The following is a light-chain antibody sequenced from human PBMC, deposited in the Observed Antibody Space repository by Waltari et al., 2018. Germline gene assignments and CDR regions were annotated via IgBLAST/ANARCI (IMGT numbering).Light chain of an antibody. J-gene: IGKJ1*01. CDR1: QSVSSN. CDR2: GAS. Sequence: AMQSVSSNLSCYQLKPVQPPRLLIYGASTRATGIPARFSGGGSWTEFTLTISSMQSEDFAVYYCQQYNNWPPWTFGQGTKVEIK. CDR3: QQYNNWPPWT. V-gene: IGKV3-15*01.